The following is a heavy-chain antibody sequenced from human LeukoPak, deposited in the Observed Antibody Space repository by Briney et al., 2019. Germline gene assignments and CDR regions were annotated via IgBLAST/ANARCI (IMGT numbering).Heavy chain of an antibody. Sequence: PGRSLRLSCTASGFTFSSYGMHWVRQAPGKGLEWVAVISYDGSNKFYADSVKGRFTISRDNSKNTLYLQMNSLRAEDTAVYYCARDFDGISGGWGQGTLVIVSS. CDR1: GFTFSSYG. J-gene: IGHJ4*02. V-gene: IGHV3-30*03. D-gene: IGHD3-9*01. CDR3: ARDFDGISGG. CDR2: ISYDGSNK.